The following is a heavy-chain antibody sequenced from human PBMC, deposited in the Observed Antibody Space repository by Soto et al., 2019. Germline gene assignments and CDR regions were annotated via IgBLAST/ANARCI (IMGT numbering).Heavy chain of an antibody. V-gene: IGHV4-59*01. CDR2: IHYSGST. Sequence: SETLSLTCTVSGGSISSDYWSWIRQPPGKGLEWIGHIHYSGSTNYNPSLKSRVTISVDTSKKQISLKLSSVTAADTAVYYCARIVRGYYDSSGSYYFDYWGQGTLVTVSS. D-gene: IGHD3-22*01. J-gene: IGHJ4*02. CDR1: GGSISSDY. CDR3: ARIVRGYYDSSGSYYFDY.